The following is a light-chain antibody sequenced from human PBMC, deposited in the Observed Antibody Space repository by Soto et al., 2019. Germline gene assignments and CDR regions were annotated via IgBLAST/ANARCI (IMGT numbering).Light chain of an antibody. Sequence: QSVLTQPPSVSGAPGQRVTISCTGSSSNIGAGYDVHWYQQLPGTAPKLLIYGNSNRPSGVPDRFSGSKSGTSASLAITGLQAEDEADYYCQSYDSSLSGPNVVFGGGTMLTVL. CDR1: SSNIGAGYD. CDR3: QSYDSSLSGPNVV. CDR2: GNS. J-gene: IGLJ2*01. V-gene: IGLV1-40*01.